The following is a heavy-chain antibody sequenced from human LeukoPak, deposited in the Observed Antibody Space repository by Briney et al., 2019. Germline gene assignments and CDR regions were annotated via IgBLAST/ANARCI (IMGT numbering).Heavy chain of an antibody. D-gene: IGHD3-9*01. CDR2: IYYSGST. V-gene: IGHV4-39*01. Sequence: PSETLSLTCAVYGGSFSGYYWGWIRQPPGKGLEWIGSIYYSGSTYYNPSLKSRITISVDTSKNQFSLKLSSVTAADTAVYYCATQYYDILTGYFPGGDYWGQGTLVTVSS. CDR1: GGSFSGYY. J-gene: IGHJ4*02. CDR3: ATQYYDILTGYFPGGDY.